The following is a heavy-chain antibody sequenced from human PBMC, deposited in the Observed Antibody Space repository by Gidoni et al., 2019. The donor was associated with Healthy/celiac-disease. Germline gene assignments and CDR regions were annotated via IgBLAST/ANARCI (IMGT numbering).Heavy chain of an antibody. D-gene: IGHD6-13*01. J-gene: IGHJ4*02. CDR3: ARVLSGIAAAGSAGYFDY. V-gene: IGHV3-30*04. CDR1: GFTFRSYA. Sequence: QVQLVESGGGVVQPGRSLRLSCAASGFTFRSYAMHWVRQAPGKGLEWVAVISYDGSNKYYADSVKGRFTISRDNSKNTLYLQMNSLRAEDTAVYYCARVLSGIAAAGSAGYFDYWGQGTLVTVSS. CDR2: ISYDGSNK.